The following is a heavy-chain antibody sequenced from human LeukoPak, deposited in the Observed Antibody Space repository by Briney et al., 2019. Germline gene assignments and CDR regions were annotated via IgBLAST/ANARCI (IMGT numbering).Heavy chain of an antibody. Sequence: PGGSLRLSCAASGFTFSRYGIHWVRQAPGKGPEWVAVISYDGSYKYYPDSVKGRFIISRDNYKNTLYLQMNSLRAEDTAVYYCARGNVPTNVAAAGFDYWGQGTLVTVSS. CDR2: ISYDGSYK. D-gene: IGHD6-13*01. V-gene: IGHV3-30*03. J-gene: IGHJ4*02. CDR3: ARGNVPTNVAAAGFDY. CDR1: GFTFSRYG.